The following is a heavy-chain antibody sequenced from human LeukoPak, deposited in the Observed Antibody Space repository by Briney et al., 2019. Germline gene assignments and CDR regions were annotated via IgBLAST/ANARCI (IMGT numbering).Heavy chain of an antibody. CDR1: GGSFSGYY. D-gene: IGHD6-19*01. CDR3: ARVPSKDSSGWWGY. V-gene: IGHV4-34*01. Sequence: SETLSLTCAAYGGSFSGYYWSWIRQPPGKGLEWIGEINHSGSTNYNPSLKSRVTISVDTSKNQFSLKLSSVTAADTAVYYCARVPSKDSSGWWGYWGQGTLVTVSS. CDR2: INHSGST. J-gene: IGHJ4*02.